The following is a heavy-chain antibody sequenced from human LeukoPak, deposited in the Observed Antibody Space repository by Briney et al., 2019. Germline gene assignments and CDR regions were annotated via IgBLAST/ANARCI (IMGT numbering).Heavy chain of an antibody. CDR1: GGSISSSSYY. V-gene: IGHV4-39*07. CDR3: ARVVVAATRTIDY. Sequence: PSETLSLTCTVSGGSISSSSYYWGWIRQPPGKGLEWIGSIYYSGSTYYNPSLKSRVTISVDTSKNQFSLKLSSVTAADTAVYYCARVVVAATRTIDYWGQGTLVTVSS. CDR2: IYYSGST. J-gene: IGHJ4*02. D-gene: IGHD2-15*01.